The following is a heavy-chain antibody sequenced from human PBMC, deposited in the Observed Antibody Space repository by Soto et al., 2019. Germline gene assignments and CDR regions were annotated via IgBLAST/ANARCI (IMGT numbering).Heavy chain of an antibody. CDR1: GFTFATYT. D-gene: IGHD6-13*01. J-gene: IGHJ6*02. CDR3: AREDSSLAGDYYGMDV. CDR2: ITGSDGRT. Sequence: PGGSLRLSCAASGFTFATYTMSWVRQTPGKGLEWVSAITGSDGRTYYADSVKGRFTISRDNAKNTLYLQMNSLRAEDTAVYYCAREDSSLAGDYYGMDVWGQGTTVTVSS. V-gene: IGHV3-23*01.